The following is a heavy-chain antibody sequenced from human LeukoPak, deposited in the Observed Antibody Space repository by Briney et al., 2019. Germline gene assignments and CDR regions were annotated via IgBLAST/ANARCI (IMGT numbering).Heavy chain of an antibody. V-gene: IGHV4-34*01. J-gene: IGHJ4*02. CDR1: GGPVSGYY. Sequence: SSETLSLTSSVSGGPVSGYYWSWIRQSPGKGLEWIGEIHHSGTTNYNPSLKSRVTISIDTSKNQFSLRLSSVTAADTAVYYCAREVRSIAAYGSPYYFDYWGQGTLVTVSS. D-gene: IGHD6-13*01. CDR2: IHHSGTT. CDR3: AREVRSIAAYGSPYYFDY.